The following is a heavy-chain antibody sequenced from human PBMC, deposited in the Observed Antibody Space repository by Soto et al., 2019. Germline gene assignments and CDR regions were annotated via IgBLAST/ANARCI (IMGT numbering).Heavy chain of an antibody. V-gene: IGHV4-30-4*01. CDR3: ARARIAAAGTVNWFDP. CDR2: IYYSGST. D-gene: IGHD6-13*01. Sequence: SETLSLTCTVSGGSISSGDYYWSWIRQPPGKGLEWIGYIYYSGSTYYNPSLKSRVTISVDTSKNQFSLKLSSVTAADTAVFYCARARIAAAGTVNWFDPWGQGTLVTVSS. CDR1: GGSISSGDYY. J-gene: IGHJ5*02.